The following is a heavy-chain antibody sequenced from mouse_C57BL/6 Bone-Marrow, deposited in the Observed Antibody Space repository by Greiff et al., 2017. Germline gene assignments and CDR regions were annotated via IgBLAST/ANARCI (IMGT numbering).Heavy chain of an antibody. Sequence: QVQLQQPGAELVMPGASVKLSCKASGYTFTSYWMHWVKQRPGQGLEWIGEIDPSDSYTTYNQKFKGKSTLTVDKSSSTAYMQLSSLPSEDAAVYDGARSIYEYDERYYAMDYWGQGTSVTVSS. D-gene: IGHD2-4*01. CDR2: IDPSDSYT. J-gene: IGHJ4*01. CDR1: GYTFTSYW. CDR3: ARSIYEYDERYYAMDY. V-gene: IGHV1-69*01.